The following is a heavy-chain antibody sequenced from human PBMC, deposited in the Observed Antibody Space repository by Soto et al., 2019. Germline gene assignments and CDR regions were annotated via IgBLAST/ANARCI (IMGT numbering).Heavy chain of an antibody. V-gene: IGHV3-74*01. CDR1: GLNFSNYW. Sequence: EVQLVESGGGLVQPGGSLRLSCAASGLNFSNYWMHWVRQVPGKGLVWVSRLNSDGSRTRYADSVKGRFTISRDNTKNTLYLQMNSLRAEDTAVYYCAKDSDYWGQGTLVTVSS. CDR2: LNSDGSRT. CDR3: AKDSDY. J-gene: IGHJ4*02.